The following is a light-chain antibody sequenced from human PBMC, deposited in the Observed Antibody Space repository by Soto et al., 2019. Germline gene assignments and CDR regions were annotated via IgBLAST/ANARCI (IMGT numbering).Light chain of an antibody. CDR2: NVS. CDR3: TSYTSSSTYV. V-gene: IGLV2-14*01. J-gene: IGLJ1*01. Sequence: VLTQPASVSGSPGQSITISCTGTSSDVGGHNSVSWYQQHPGKAPKLMIYNVSNRPSGVSNRFSGSKSGNTASLTISGLLAEDEADYYCTSYTSSSTYVFGAGTKVTVL. CDR1: SSDVGGHNS.